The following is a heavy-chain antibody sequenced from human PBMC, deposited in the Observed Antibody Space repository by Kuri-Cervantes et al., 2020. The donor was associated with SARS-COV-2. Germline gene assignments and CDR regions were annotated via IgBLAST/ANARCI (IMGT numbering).Heavy chain of an antibody. CDR1: GGSISSGSYY. J-gene: IGHJ4*02. CDR3: ARLSAVAGTFDY. Sequence: SETLSLTRTVSGGSISSGSYYWSWIRQPAGKGLEWIGYIYTSGSTNYNPSIKSRVTISVDTSKNQFSLKLTSVTAADTAVYYCARLSAVAGTFDYWGQGTLVTVSS. CDR2: IYTSGST. V-gene: IGHV4-61*09. D-gene: IGHD6-19*01.